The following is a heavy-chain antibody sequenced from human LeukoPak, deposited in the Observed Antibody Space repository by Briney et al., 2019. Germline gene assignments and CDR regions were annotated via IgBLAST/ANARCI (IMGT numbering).Heavy chain of an antibody. V-gene: IGHV3-48*04. CDR2: ISSSSSTI. D-gene: IGHD6-19*01. CDR1: GFTFSSYA. Sequence: GGSLRLSCAASGFTFSSYAMSWVRQAPGKGLEWVSYISSSSSTIYYADSVKGRFTISRDNAKNSLYLQMNSLRAEDTAVYYCARDQQWLVQYYFDYWGQGTLVTVSS. J-gene: IGHJ4*02. CDR3: ARDQQWLVQYYFDY.